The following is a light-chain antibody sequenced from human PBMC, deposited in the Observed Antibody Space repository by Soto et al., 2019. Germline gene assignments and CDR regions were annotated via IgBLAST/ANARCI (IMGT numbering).Light chain of an antibody. CDR2: AAS. Sequence: DIQMTQSPSSLSASVGDRVTITCRASEDINRYLHWYQQKPGKAPTVLIYAASTLQGGVPSRFSGSGSGTYFTLTISSLQPEDFATYYCQQSFASPRTFGQGTKVDIK. CDR3: QQSFASPRT. V-gene: IGKV1-39*01. CDR1: EDINRY. J-gene: IGKJ1*01.